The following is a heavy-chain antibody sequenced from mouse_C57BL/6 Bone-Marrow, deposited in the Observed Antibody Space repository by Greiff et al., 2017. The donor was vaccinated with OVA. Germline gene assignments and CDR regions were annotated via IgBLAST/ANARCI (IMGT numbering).Heavy chain of an antibody. J-gene: IGHJ3*01. CDR2: ILPGSGST. CDR1: GYTFPGYW. CDR3: ARSYVEMAY. V-gene: IGHV1-9*01. D-gene: IGHD6-5*01. Sequence: VKLHQSGAELLKPGASVRLSCKAPGYTFPGYWIEGVKQRPGKGLEWIGEILPGSGSTNYNEKFKGKATFTEDTSANPAYMQLSSLTTEDSAIYYCARSYVEMAYWGQGTLVTVSA.